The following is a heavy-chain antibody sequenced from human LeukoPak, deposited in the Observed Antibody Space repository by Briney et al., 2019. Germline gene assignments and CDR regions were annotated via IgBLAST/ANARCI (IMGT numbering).Heavy chain of an antibody. D-gene: IGHD1-26*01. Sequence: PGGSLRLSCAGSGFTFSKFGMIWVRQAPGKGLEWVSGISGSGSSTYYADSVKGRSTISRDNSKNTLYLQMNSLRAEDTAVYYCARPRIVGATDDAFDIWGQGTMVTVSS. V-gene: IGHV3-23*01. J-gene: IGHJ3*02. CDR3: ARPRIVGATDDAFDI. CDR2: ISGSGSST. CDR1: GFTFSKFG.